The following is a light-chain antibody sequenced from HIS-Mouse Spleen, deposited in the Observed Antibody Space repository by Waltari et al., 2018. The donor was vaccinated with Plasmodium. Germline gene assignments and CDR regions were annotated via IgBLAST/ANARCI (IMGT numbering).Light chain of an antibody. CDR2: EDS. Sequence: SYELTQPPSVSVSPGQTARITCSGDALPKKYAYWYQQKSGQAPVLVIYEDSKRPSGIPETFHGSSSVTMATLTISGAQVEDEADYYCYSTDSSGNHRVFGGGTKLTVL. CDR3: YSTDSSGNHRV. J-gene: IGLJ3*02. CDR1: ALPKKY. V-gene: IGLV3-10*01.